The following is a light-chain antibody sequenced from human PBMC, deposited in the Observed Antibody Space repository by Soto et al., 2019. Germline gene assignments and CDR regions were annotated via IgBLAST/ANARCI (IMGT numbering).Light chain of an antibody. V-gene: IGLV1-44*01. J-gene: IGLJ1*01. CDR1: YSNIGSNT. CDR3: SSYTGGNPSYV. CDR2: TNN. Sequence: QSVLTQPPSASGTPGQRVTISCSGSYSNIGSNTVNWYQQFPGAAPKLLISTNNQRPSGVSDRFSGSKSGNTASLTVSGLQAEDEADYYCSSYTGGNPSYVFGTGTKVTVL.